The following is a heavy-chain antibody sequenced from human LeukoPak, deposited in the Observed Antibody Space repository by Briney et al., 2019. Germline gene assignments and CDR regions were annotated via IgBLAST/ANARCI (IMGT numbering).Heavy chain of an antibody. J-gene: IGHJ4*02. CDR2: IYYRGST. V-gene: IGHV4-39*01. CDR1: GGSISSSTYY. CDR3: ARRNSGWPYDS. D-gene: IGHD6-19*01. Sequence: ASETLSLTCTVSGGSISSSTYYWGWIRQPPGKGLEWIGTIYYRGSTYYNLSLKSRVTISVDTSKNQFSLKLTSVTAADTAVYYCARRNSGWPYDSWGQGTLVTVSS.